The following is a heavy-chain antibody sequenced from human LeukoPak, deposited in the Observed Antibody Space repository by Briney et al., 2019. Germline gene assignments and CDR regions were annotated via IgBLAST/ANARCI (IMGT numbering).Heavy chain of an antibody. Sequence: GGSLRLSCAASGFTFSSYEMNWVRQAPGKGLEWVSSISSSSSYIYYADSVKGRFTISRDNAKNSLYLQMNSLRAEDTAVYYCARDYRRAAVAGTGAFDIWGQGTMVTVSS. J-gene: IGHJ3*02. CDR3: ARDYRRAAVAGTGAFDI. V-gene: IGHV3-21*01. CDR1: GFTFSSYE. D-gene: IGHD6-19*01. CDR2: ISSSSSYI.